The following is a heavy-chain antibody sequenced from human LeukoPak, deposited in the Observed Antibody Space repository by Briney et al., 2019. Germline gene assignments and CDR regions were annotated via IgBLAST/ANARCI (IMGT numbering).Heavy chain of an antibody. CDR2: ISYDGTNK. V-gene: IGHV3-30-3*01. Sequence: PGRSLRLSCAASGFTISSYAMHWVRQAPGKGLHWVAVISYDGTNKYSADSVKGRFTISRDNSKNTLYLQLNSLRPEDTALYYCARDGYCSSTGCSAYFFDSWGQGTLVTVSS. J-gene: IGHJ4*02. D-gene: IGHD2-2*03. CDR1: GFTISSYA. CDR3: ARDGYCSSTGCSAYFFDS.